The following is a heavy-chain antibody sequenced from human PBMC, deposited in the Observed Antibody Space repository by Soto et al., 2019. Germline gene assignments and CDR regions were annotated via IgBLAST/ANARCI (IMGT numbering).Heavy chain of an antibody. J-gene: IGHJ4*02. CDR1: GFTVSNNY. Sequence: EVQLVESGGGLVQPGGSLRLSCAASGFTVSNNYMIWFRLPPGKGLEWVSLIYSGGTTYYADSVKGRFNISRDNSKNTLYLQMNSLRVEDTAVYYCARNGWGMATVGMWGPGTLVTVSS. V-gene: IGHV3-53*01. CDR2: IYSGGTT. D-gene: IGHD4-4*01. CDR3: ARNGWGMATVGM.